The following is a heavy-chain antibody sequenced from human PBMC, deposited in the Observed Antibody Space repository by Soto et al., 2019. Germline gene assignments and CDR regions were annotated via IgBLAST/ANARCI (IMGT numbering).Heavy chain of an antibody. D-gene: IGHD2-21*01. CDR2: IIPIFGTA. Sequence: SVKVSCKASGGTFSSYAISWVRQAPGQGLEWMGGIIPIFGTANYAQKFQGRVTITADESTSTAYMELSSLRSEDTAVYYCARHEATVVEDGVLYYYYGMDVWGQGTTVTVSS. J-gene: IGHJ6*02. V-gene: IGHV1-69*13. CDR1: GGTFSSYA. CDR3: ARHEATVVEDGVLYYYYGMDV.